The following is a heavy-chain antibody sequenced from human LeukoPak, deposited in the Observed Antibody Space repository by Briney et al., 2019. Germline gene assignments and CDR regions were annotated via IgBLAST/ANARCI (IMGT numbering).Heavy chain of an antibody. CDR3: ARGGEVGYYYYMDV. CDR1: GGTFSSYA. Sequence: ASVKVSCKASGGTFSSYAISWVRQAPGQGLEWMGGIIPIFGTANYAQKFQGRVTITTDESTSTAYMELSSLRSEDTAVYYCARGGEVGYYYYMDVWGKGTTVTVSS. CDR2: IIPIFGTA. V-gene: IGHV1-69*05. J-gene: IGHJ6*03. D-gene: IGHD3-3*01.